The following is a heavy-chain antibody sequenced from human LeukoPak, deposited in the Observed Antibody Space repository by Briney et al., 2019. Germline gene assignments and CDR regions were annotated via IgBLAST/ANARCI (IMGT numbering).Heavy chain of an antibody. CDR3: ARDRAGWYDDYYYYMDV. V-gene: IGHV3-20*04. Sequence: GGSPRLSCAASGFTLGDYGISWVRPAPGKGLEWVSGINWNGGSTGYADSVKGRFTISRDNAKNSLYLQMNSLRAEDTALYYCARDRAGWYDDYYYYMDVWGKGTTVTVSS. D-gene: IGHD6-19*01. CDR2: INWNGGST. J-gene: IGHJ6*03. CDR1: GFTLGDYG.